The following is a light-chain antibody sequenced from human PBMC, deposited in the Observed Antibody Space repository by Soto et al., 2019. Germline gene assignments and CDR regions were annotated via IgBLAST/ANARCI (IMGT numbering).Light chain of an antibody. J-gene: IGKJ2*01. CDR3: QQYNNWPYT. Sequence: EIVMTQSPATLSVVPGERATLSCRASQSVGTNLVWYQQKPGQAPKLLIYGTFTRATGIPLRFSGSGSGTEFTLTISSPQSEDFAVYYCQQYNNWPYTFGQGTKLEI. V-gene: IGKV3-15*01. CDR1: QSVGTN. CDR2: GTF.